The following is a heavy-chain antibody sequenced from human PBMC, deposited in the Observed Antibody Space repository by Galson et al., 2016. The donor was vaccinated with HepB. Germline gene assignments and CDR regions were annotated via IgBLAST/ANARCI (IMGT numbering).Heavy chain of an antibody. D-gene: IGHD4-17*01. CDR1: GFTFSRYW. J-gene: IGHJ6*04. Sequence: LRLSCAASGFTFSRYWMHWIRQAPGKGLVWVSRVNSDGGSTAYADSVGGRFTISRDSAKNSLFLQMRSLRAEDSAVYYCARYGDFPPQYDGMDVWGAGTTVIVSS. CDR2: VNSDGGST. V-gene: IGHV3-74*01. CDR3: ARYGDFPPQYDGMDV.